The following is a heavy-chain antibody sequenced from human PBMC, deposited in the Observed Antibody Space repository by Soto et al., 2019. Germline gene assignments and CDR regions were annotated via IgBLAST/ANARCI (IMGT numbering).Heavy chain of an antibody. CDR2: SIPMLRMA. CDR1: AGTFDSYT. D-gene: IGHD3-10*01. CDR3: ATNYGSGSTHFDH. V-gene: IGHV1-69*02. J-gene: IGHJ4*02. Sequence: QVQLVQSGAEVKKPGSSVQVSCSASAGTFDSYTISWVRQVPGQGLEWMGRSIPMLRMANFAQNFQGRVPMTADESTSTAYMVLSSLRSEDTAVYFCATNYGSGSTHFDHWGQGTPVTVSS.